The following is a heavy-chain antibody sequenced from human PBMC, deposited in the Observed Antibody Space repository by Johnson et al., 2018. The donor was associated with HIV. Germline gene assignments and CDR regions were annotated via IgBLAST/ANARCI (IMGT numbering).Heavy chain of an antibody. V-gene: IGHV3-23*04. Sequence: VQLVESGGGLVQPGGSLRLSCAASGFTFSSYAMSWVRQAPGKGLEWVSAISGSGGSTYYADSVNGRFTISSDNSKNPLYMQMNSLRTEDTAVYYCAKVDDYGDWGGAFDIWGQGTMVTVSS. D-gene: IGHD4-17*01. CDR3: AKVDDYGDWGGAFDI. J-gene: IGHJ3*02. CDR2: ISGSGGST. CDR1: GFTFSSYA.